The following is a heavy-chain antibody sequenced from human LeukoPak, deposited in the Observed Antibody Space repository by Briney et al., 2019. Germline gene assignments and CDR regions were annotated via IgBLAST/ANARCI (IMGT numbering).Heavy chain of an antibody. J-gene: IGHJ4*02. V-gene: IGHV4-30-2*01. Sequence: SETLSLTCAVSGGSISSGGYSWSWIRQPPGKGLEWIGYIYHSGSTYYNPSLKSRVTISVDRSKNQFSLKLSSVTAADTAVYYCARAEVGATFDYWGQGTLVTVSS. D-gene: IGHD1-26*01. CDR2: IYHSGST. CDR1: GGSISSGGYS. CDR3: ARAEVGATFDY.